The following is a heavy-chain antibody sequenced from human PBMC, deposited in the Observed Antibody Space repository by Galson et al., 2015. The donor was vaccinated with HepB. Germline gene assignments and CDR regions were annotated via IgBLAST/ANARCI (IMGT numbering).Heavy chain of an antibody. CDR1: GFSLSTSGVG. CDR2: IYWDDDK. J-gene: IGHJ4*02. Sequence: PALVKPTQTLTLTCTFSGFSLSTSGVGVGWICQPPGKALEWLALIYWDDDKRYSPSLKSRLTITKDTSKNQVVLTMTNMDPVDTATYYCAHSFPNQKWLVFDYWGQGTLVTVSS. D-gene: IGHD6-19*01. CDR3: AHSFPNQKWLVFDY. V-gene: IGHV2-5*02.